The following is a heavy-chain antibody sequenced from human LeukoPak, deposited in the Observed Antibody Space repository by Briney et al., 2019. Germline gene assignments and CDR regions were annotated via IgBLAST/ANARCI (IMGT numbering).Heavy chain of an antibody. Sequence: ASVKVSCKASGYTFTGYYMHWVRQAPGQGLEWMGWINPNSGGTNYAQKFQGWVTMTRDTSISTAYMELSRLRAEDTAVYYCAIGRAIVVVPGPLGRHMDVWGKGTTVTVSS. D-gene: IGHD2-2*01. J-gene: IGHJ6*03. CDR2: INPNSGGT. CDR3: AIGRAIVVVPGPLGRHMDV. CDR1: GYTFTGYY. V-gene: IGHV1-2*04.